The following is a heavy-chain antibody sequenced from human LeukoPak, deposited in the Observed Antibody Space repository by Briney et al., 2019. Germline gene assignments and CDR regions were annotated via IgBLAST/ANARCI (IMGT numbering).Heavy chain of an antibody. CDR3: ARDREPDY. J-gene: IGHJ4*02. V-gene: IGHV3-74*01. CDR1: GFIFNNYW. Sequence: GGSLRLSCAGSGFIFNNYWMHWVRRAPGKGLVWVSGINRDGSSTSYADSVKGPFTISRDNAKNTLYLQMNSLRAEDTAIYYCARDREPDYWGQGTLITVSS. D-gene: IGHD1-26*01. CDR2: INRDGSST.